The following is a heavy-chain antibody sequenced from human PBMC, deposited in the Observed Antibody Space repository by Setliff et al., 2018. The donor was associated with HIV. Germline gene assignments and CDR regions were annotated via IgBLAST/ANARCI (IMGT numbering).Heavy chain of an antibody. V-gene: IGHV4-4*07. D-gene: IGHD3-22*01. CDR2: VYNSGST. CDR3: ARGFSSAFFHEFFDY. J-gene: IGHJ4*02. CDR1: GDSMNDYY. Sequence: ETLSLTCTVSGDSMNDYYWSWIRQTAGKGLEWIGRVYNSGSTNYNPSFMSRVSISVDTSRSQFSLKLRSVTAADTAVYFCARGFSSAFFHEFFDYWGQGTLVTVSS.